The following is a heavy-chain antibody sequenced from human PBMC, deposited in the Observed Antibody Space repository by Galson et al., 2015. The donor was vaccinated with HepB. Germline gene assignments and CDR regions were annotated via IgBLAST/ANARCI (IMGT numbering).Heavy chain of an antibody. V-gene: IGHV3-21*01. CDR1: GFIFSSYS. Sequence: SLRLSCAASGFIFSSYSMNWVRQAPGKGLEWVSSISSDSTYIYYADSVKGRFTISRDNAKNSLYLQMNSLRLEDTAMYYCARGPGLEFDYWGQGTRVTVSS. J-gene: IGHJ4*02. CDR2: ISSDSTYI. CDR3: ARGPGLEFDY.